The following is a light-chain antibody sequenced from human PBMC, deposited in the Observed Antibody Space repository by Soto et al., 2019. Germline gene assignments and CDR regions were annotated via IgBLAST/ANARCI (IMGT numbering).Light chain of an antibody. J-gene: IGLJ2*01. CDR2: VNN. CDR1: SSNIGAGYD. V-gene: IGLV1-40*01. Sequence: QSVLTQPPSVSGAPGQRVTISCTGSSSNIGAGYDVHWYQQLPGTAPKLLIYVNNNRPSGVPDRFSCSKSGTSASLAITGLQAEDEADYYCQSYDSNLSVVFGGGTKLTVL. CDR3: QSYDSNLSVV.